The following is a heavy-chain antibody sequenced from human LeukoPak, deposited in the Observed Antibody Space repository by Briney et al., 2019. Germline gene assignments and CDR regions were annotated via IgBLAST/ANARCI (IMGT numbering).Heavy chain of an antibody. CDR2: ISDSGVAS. Sequence: GGSLRLSCSASGVCFCTYSMSWVREAPGEGLEWGSGISDSGVASYYAAFVKGRFTISRDNSKNRLYLQMNSLKAEETAIYYCAKDRDGYSRARGLDYWSQGTLVTVSS. V-gene: IGHV3-23*01. CDR1: GVCFCTYS. J-gene: IGHJ4*02. D-gene: IGHD5-18*01. CDR3: AKDRDGYSRARGLDY.